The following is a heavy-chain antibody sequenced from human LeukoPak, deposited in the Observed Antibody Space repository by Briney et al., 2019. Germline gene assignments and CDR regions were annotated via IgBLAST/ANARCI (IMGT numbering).Heavy chain of an antibody. Sequence: SETLSLTXTVSGGSICNYYWSWIRQPPGKGLEWIGYIYYSGSANYNPSLKSRVTISVDASKNQFSLKLSSVTAADTAIYYCARAGGYGGSHGYWGQGTLVTVSS. D-gene: IGHD5-12*01. CDR3: ARAGGYGGSHGY. CDR2: IYYSGSA. V-gene: IGHV4-59*01. J-gene: IGHJ4*02. CDR1: GGSICNYY.